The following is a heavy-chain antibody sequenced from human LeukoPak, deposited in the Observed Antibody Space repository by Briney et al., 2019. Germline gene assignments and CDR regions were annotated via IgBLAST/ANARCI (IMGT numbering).Heavy chain of an antibody. Sequence: ASVKVSCKASGYTFTSYGISWVRQAPGQGLEWMGWISAYNGNTNYAQKLQGRVTMTTDTSTSTAYMELRSLRSDDTAVYYRARARGVAVPDPYGMDVWGQGTTVTVSS. J-gene: IGHJ6*02. CDR3: ARARGVAVPDPYGMDV. CDR2: ISAYNGNT. D-gene: IGHD2-2*01. V-gene: IGHV1-18*01. CDR1: GYTFTSYG.